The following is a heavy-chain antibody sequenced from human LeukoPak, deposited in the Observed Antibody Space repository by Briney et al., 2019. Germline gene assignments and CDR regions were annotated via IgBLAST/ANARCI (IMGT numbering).Heavy chain of an antibody. CDR3: ARAAASPAYYYGMDV. D-gene: IGHD2-2*01. CDR1: GYTFTSYD. J-gene: IGHJ6*02. V-gene: IGHV1-8*01. Sequence: ASVKVSCKASGYTFTSYDINWVRQATGQGLEWMGWMNPNSGNTGYAQKFQGRVTITADKSTSTAYMELSSLRSEDTAVYYCARAAASPAYYYGMDVWGQGTTVTVSS. CDR2: MNPNSGNT.